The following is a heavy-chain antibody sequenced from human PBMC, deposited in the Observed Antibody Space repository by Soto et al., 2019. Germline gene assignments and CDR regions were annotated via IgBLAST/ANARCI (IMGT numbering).Heavy chain of an antibody. CDR3: VRFGGAAAGPGDY. Sequence: GGSLRLSCVASEFTFSSYEMNWVRQAPGKGLEWVSYISSSGTTIYYTDSVKGRFTISRDNAKKSLYLQMNSQRAEDTAVYYCVRFGGAAAGPGDYWGQGTLVTVSS. V-gene: IGHV3-48*03. J-gene: IGHJ4*02. D-gene: IGHD6-13*01. CDR2: ISSSGTTI. CDR1: EFTFSSYE.